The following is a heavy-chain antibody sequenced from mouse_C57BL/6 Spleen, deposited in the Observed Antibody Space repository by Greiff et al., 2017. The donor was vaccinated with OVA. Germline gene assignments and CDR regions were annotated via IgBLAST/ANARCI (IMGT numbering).Heavy chain of an antibody. Sequence: VQLQQSGAELVRPGASVKLSCTASGFNIKDYYMHWVKQRPEQGLEWIGRIDPEDGDTEYAPKFQCKATMTADTSSNTAYLQLSSLTSEDTAVYYCTTGTTVPDYAMDYWGQGTSVTVSS. CDR2: IDPEDGDT. CDR3: TTGTTVPDYAMDY. V-gene: IGHV14-1*01. D-gene: IGHD1-1*01. CDR1: GFNIKDYY. J-gene: IGHJ4*01.